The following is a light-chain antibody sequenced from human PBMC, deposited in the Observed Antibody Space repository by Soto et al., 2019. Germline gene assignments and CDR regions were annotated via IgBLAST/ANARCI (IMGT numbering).Light chain of an antibody. CDR3: QQSYSTPRT. Sequence: IHMTQSPSSLSSSVGDRVTITCRASQSISRYLNWYQQKPGKAPKLLIYAASSLQSGVPSRFSGSGSGTDFTLTISRLQTEDCPTYYCQQSYSTPRTFGQGTKVDIK. J-gene: IGKJ1*01. CDR2: AAS. V-gene: IGKV1-39*01. CDR1: QSISRY.